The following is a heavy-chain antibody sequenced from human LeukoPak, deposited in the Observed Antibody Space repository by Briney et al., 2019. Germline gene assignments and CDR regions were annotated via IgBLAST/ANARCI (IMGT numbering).Heavy chain of an antibody. CDR2: IYYSGST. J-gene: IGHJ5*02. CDR3: ARVRGYCSSTSCYGFDP. CDR1: GGSISSYY. D-gene: IGHD2-2*01. V-gene: IGHV4-59*01. Sequence: SETLSLTCTVSGGSISSYYWSWIRQPPGKGLEWIGYIYYSGSTNYNPSLKSRVTISVDTSKNQFSLKLSSVTAADTAVYYCARVRGYCSSTSCYGFDPWGQGTRVTVSS.